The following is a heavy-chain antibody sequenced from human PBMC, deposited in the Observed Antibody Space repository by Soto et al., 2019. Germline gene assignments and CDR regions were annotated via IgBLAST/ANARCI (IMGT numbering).Heavy chain of an antibody. CDR3: ARSGNSNGLVFDY. CDR2: IFYGGST. J-gene: IGHJ4*02. Sequence: SETLSLTCTVSGGSISGYYWSWIRQPPGKGPEWIGYIFYGGSTNHNPSLNGRVTMSVDTSKNYFSLRLSSVTAADTAVYYCARSGNSNGLVFDYWGQGTVVTVYS. V-gene: IGHV4-59*01. D-gene: IGHD5-18*01. CDR1: GGSISGYY.